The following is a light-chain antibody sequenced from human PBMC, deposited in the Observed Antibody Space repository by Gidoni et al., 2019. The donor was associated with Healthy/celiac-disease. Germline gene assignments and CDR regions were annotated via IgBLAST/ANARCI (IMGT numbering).Light chain of an antibody. CDR1: SSNIGSNT. Sequence: QSVLTQPPSASGTPGQRVTIPCSGSSSNIGSNTVNWYQQLPGTAPKLLIHSNNQRPSGVPDRFSGSKAGTSASLAISGLQSEDEADYYCAAWDDSLNGWVFGGGTKLXV. CDR3: AAWDDSLNGWV. CDR2: SNN. J-gene: IGLJ3*02. V-gene: IGLV1-44*01.